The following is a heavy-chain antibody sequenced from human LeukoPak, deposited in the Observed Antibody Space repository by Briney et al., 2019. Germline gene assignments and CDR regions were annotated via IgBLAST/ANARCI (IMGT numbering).Heavy chain of an antibody. CDR3: ARGRYYGSGSPKSNWFDP. CDR1: GYSISSGYY. J-gene: IGHJ5*02. Sequence: SETLSLTCAVSGYSISSGYYWGWIRQPPGKGLEWIGSIYHSGSTYYNPSPKSRVTISVDTSKNQFSLKLSSVTAADTAVYYCARGRYYGSGSPKSNWFDPWGQGTLVTVSS. V-gene: IGHV4-38-2*01. CDR2: IYHSGST. D-gene: IGHD3-10*01.